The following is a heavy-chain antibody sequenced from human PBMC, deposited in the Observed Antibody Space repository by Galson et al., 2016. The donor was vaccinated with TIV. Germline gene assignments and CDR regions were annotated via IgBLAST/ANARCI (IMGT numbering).Heavy chain of an antibody. V-gene: IGHV3-9*01. CDR1: GFTFDDYA. J-gene: IGHJ6*03. D-gene: IGHD2-21*02. Sequence: SLRLSCAASGFTFDDYAMHWVRQVPGRGLEWVSVISWNSGSTVYADSVKGRFIISRDNAKNSLYLQMNSLRADDTALYYCAKGRLRDARRCYYMDGGGKGTTVTVSS. CDR2: ISWNSGST. CDR3: AKGRLRDARRCYYMDG.